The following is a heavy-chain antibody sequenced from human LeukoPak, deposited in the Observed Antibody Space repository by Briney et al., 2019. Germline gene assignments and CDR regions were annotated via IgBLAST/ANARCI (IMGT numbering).Heavy chain of an antibody. Sequence: PGESLRLTCEVSGFNFGSYYMTWIRQAPGKGLEWVAVISDSGGNTYYADPVKRRITVSRENSRDTLYQQMNSLRADATALYYSAKKIGSGPGHHWFDPWGQGTLVTVSS. CDR3: AKKIGSGPGHHWFDP. V-gene: IGHV3-23*01. CDR1: GFNFGSYY. CDR2: ISDSGGNT. D-gene: IGHD2-8*02. J-gene: IGHJ5*02.